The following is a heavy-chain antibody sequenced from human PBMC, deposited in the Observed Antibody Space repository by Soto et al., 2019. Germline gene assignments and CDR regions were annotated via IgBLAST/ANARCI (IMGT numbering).Heavy chain of an antibody. V-gene: IGHV3-66*01. Sequence: EVQLVESGGGLVQPGGSLRLSCAASGFTVSSSYMSWVRQAAGKGLEWVSLIYSGGGTDYADSVKGRFTISRDNPKNTLYLQMTGLRAEDTAVYYCARDGKIGNYYFYMDVWGKGTTVTVSS. CDR3: ARDGKIGNYYFYMDV. CDR2: IYSGGGT. J-gene: IGHJ6*03. D-gene: IGHD1-26*01. CDR1: GFTVSSSY.